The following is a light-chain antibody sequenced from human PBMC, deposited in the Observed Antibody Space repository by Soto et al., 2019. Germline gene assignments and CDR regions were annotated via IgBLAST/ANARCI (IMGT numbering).Light chain of an antibody. J-gene: IGLJ2*01. Sequence: QSVLTQPPSASGSPGQSVTISCTGTSSDVGGYNYVSWYQQHPDKAPKLVIFEVSERPSGVPDRFSGSKSGNTASLTVSGLQAEDEADYYCSSYAGSNNYVVFGGGTKVTVL. CDR2: EVS. CDR3: SSYAGSNNYVV. V-gene: IGLV2-8*01. CDR1: SSDVGGYNY.